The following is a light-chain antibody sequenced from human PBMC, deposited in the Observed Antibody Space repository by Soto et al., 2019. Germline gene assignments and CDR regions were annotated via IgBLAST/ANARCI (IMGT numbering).Light chain of an antibody. J-gene: IGKJ1*01. V-gene: IGKV1-39*01. CDR2: DAS. CDR1: QSISSY. Sequence: DIQMTQSPSSLSASVGDRVTITCRASQSISSYLNWYQQKPGKAPKLLIYDASSLQSGVPSRFSGSGSGTDFTLSISNLQPEDFATYSCQQSYSAPWTFGQGTKVEIK. CDR3: QQSYSAPWT.